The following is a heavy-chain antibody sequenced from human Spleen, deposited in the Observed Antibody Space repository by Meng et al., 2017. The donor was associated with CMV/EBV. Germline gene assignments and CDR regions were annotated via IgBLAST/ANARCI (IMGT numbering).Heavy chain of an antibody. Sequence: GESLKISCAASGFTFSSYSMNWVRQAPGKGLEWVSSISSSSSYIYYADSVKGRFTISRDNAKNSLYLQMNSLRAEDTAVYYCARDGWDQAYSYYYYGMDVWGQGTTVTVSS. J-gene: IGHJ6*02. V-gene: IGHV3-21*01. CDR1: GFTFSSYS. D-gene: IGHD1-26*01. CDR2: ISSSSSYI. CDR3: ARDGWDQAYSYYYYGMDV.